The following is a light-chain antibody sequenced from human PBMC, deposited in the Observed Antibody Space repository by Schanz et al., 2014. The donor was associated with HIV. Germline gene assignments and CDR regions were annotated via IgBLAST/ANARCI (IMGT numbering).Light chain of an antibody. J-gene: IGKJ3*01. CDR3: QQLNSYFI. Sequence: DIQLSQSPSFLSASVGDRVTLTCRASQDIRNDLSWYQQKPGKAPKPLIYAASSLQSGVPSRFSGSGSGTDFSLTISSLQPEDFATYYCQQLNSYFIFGPGTKVDIK. CDR1: QDIRND. CDR2: AAS. V-gene: IGKV1-17*01.